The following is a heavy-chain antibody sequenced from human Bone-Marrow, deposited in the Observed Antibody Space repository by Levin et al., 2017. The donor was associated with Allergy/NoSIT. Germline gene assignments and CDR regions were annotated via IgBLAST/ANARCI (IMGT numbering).Heavy chain of an antibody. V-gene: IGHV4-39*01. J-gene: IGHJ5*02. Sequence: SSETLSLTCTVSGGSISSSSYYWGWIRQPPGKGLEWIGSIYYSGSTYYNPSLKSRVTISVDTSKNQFSLKLSSVTAADTAVYYCARPLYYYGSGSYGWFDPWGQGTLVTVSS. CDR2: IYYSGST. D-gene: IGHD3-10*01. CDR3: ARPLYYYGSGSYGWFDP. CDR1: GGSISSSSYY.